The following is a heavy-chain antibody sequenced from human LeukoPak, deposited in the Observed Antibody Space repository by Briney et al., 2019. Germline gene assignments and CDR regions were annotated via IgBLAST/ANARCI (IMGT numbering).Heavy chain of an antibody. CDR2: INGDESST. V-gene: IGHV3-74*01. CDR1: AFTFNTYW. J-gene: IGHJ4*02. D-gene: IGHD2-2*01. Sequence: GGSLRLSRAASAFTFNTYWMHWVRQVPGRGLEGVSRINGDESSTNYADSVKGRFTISRDNAKDTQYLHMNSLTAEDTAVYYCAREPPVTSCYDYWGQGTLVTVSS. CDR3: AREPPVTSCYDY.